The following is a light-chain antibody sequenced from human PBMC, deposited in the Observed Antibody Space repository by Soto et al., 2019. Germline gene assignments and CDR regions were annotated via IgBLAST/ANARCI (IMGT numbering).Light chain of an antibody. Sequence: QSVLTQPPSVSGAPGQRVTISCTGSSSNIGAGYDVHWYQQLPGTAPKLLIYGNNNRPSGVPDRFSGSKSGTSASLAITGLQAEDEAVYYCQSDASSLSGRAVFGGGTQLTVL. CDR1: SSNIGAGYD. CDR2: GNN. V-gene: IGLV1-40*01. J-gene: IGLJ7*01. CDR3: QSDASSLSGRAV.